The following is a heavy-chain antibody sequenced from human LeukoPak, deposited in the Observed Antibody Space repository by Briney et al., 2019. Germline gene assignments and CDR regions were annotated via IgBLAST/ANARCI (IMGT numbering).Heavy chain of an antibody. D-gene: IGHD3-22*01. Sequence: SGGSLRLSCAASGFRFSNYGMSWVRQAPGKGLEWVSGISWNSGSIGYADSVKGRFTISRDNAKNSLYLQMNSLRAEDTALYYCAKGVHYYDSSGYPPFDYWGQGTLVTVSS. V-gene: IGHV3-9*01. CDR3: AKGVHYYDSSGYPPFDY. J-gene: IGHJ4*02. CDR1: GFRFSNYG. CDR2: ISWNSGSI.